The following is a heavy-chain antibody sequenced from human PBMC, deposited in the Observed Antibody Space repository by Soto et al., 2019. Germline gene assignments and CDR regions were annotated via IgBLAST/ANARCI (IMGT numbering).Heavy chain of an antibody. CDR2: IYYSGST. J-gene: IGHJ4*02. CDR3: ARVTRDPHDGLDY. V-gene: IGHV4-59*01. Sequence: QVQLQESGPGLVKPSETLSLTCTVSGGSISSYYWSWIRQPPGKGLEWIGYIYYSGSTNYNPSLKSRVTISVDTSKNQFSLKLSSVTAADTAVYYCARVTRDPHDGLDYWGQGTLVTVSS. D-gene: IGHD1-1*01. CDR1: GGSISSYY.